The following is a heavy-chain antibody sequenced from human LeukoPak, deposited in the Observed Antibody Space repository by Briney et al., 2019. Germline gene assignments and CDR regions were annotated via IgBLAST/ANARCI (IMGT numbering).Heavy chain of an antibody. V-gene: IGHV3-30*04. D-gene: IGHD1-26*01. CDR3: AREAHTWDSEYYFDY. Sequence: GGSLRLSCAASAFTFSSYAMHWVHQAPGKGLEWVAVISYDGSNKHYADSVKGRFTISRDNSKNTLYLQMNSLRAEDTAVYYCAREAHTWDSEYYFDYWGQGTLVTVSS. CDR1: AFTFSSYA. J-gene: IGHJ4*02. CDR2: ISYDGSNK.